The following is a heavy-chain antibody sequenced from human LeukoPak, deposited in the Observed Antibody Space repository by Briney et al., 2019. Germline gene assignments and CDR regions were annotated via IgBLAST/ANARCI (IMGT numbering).Heavy chain of an antibody. Sequence: GGSLRLSCAASGFSFSGHWMHWARQLPGKGLEWISYIRGNSETIHYADSVKGRFTISRDNAKNSLSLQMTSLRAEDTAVYYCVRGQDGIDNWFDPWGQGTLVTVAS. CDR1: GFSFSGHW. J-gene: IGHJ5*02. CDR2: IRGNSETI. V-gene: IGHV3-48*01. D-gene: IGHD5-24*01. CDR3: VRGQDGIDNWFDP.